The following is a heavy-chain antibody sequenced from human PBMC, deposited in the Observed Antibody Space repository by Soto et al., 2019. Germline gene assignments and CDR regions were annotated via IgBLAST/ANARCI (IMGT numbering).Heavy chain of an antibody. V-gene: IGHV6-1*01. CDR3: ARDPGYSLDY. D-gene: IGHD5-18*01. Sequence: PSQTLSLTCAISVDSVSIKRAAWNRIRQSPSRGLEWLGRTYYRSKWYYDYADSVKSRITINSDTSKNQFSLQLNSVTPEDTAVYYCARDPGYSLDYWGQGTLVT. J-gene: IGHJ4*02. CDR1: VDSVSIKRAA. CDR2: TYYRSKWYY.